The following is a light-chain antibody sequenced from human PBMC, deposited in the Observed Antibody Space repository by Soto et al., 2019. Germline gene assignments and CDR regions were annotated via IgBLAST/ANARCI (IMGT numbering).Light chain of an antibody. J-gene: IGKJ3*01. V-gene: IGKV3-15*01. CDR3: QQYNDWPPIT. CDR2: VAS. Sequence: EVVMTQSPSTLSLSPGERATLSCRARQSVSSALAWYQQKPGQAPRLLIYVASTRATDIPARFSGGGSGTEFTLTISNLQSEDFGIYYCQQYNDWPPITFGPGTKVDIK. CDR1: QSVSSA.